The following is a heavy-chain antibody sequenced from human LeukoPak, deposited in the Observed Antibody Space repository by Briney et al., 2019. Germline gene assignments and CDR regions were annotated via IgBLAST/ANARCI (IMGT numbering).Heavy chain of an antibody. J-gene: IGHJ6*02. D-gene: IGHD1-14*01. V-gene: IGHV3-11*01. Sequence: TGGSLRLSCAAPGFTFSDYYMSWIRQAPGKGLEWVSYISSSGSTIYYADSVKGRFTISRDNAKNSLYLQMNSLRAEDTAVYYCARGEGPGHYYYYGMDVWGQGTTVTVSS. CDR2: ISSSGSTI. CDR3: ARGEGPGHYYYYGMDV. CDR1: GFTFSDYY.